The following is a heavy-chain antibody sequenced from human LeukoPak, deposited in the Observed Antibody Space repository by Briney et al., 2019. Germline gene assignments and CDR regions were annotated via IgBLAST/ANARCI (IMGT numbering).Heavy chain of an antibody. J-gene: IGHJ5*02. Sequence: GGSLRLSCAASGFTFSSYAMSWVRQAPGKGVEWVSAISGSGGSTYYADSVKGRFTISRDNSKNTLYLQMNSLRSDDTAVYYCATAVPGIAVAGENWFDPWGQGTLVTVSS. D-gene: IGHD6-19*01. CDR1: GFTFSSYA. CDR2: ISGSGGST. V-gene: IGHV3-23*01. CDR3: ATAVPGIAVAGENWFDP.